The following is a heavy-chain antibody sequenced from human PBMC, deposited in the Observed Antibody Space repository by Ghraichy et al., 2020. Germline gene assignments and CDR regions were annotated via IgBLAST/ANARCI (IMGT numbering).Heavy chain of an antibody. CDR3: ARDHRYYGSGSPPEYYYYYGMDV. CDR1: GFTVSSNY. J-gene: IGHJ6*02. D-gene: IGHD3-10*01. V-gene: IGHV3-66*01. Sequence: GGSLRLSCAASGFTVSSNYMSWVRQAPGKGLEWVSVIYSGGSTYYADSVKGRFTISRDNSKNTLYLQMNSLRAEDTAVYYCARDHRYYGSGSPPEYYYYYGMDVWGQGTTVTVSS. CDR2: IYSGGST.